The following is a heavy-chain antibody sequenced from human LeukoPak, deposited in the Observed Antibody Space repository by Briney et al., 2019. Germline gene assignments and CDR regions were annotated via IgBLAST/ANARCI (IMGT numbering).Heavy chain of an antibody. V-gene: IGHV3-20*04. D-gene: IGHD6-19*01. J-gene: IGHJ6*03. Sequence: GGSLRLSCAASGFTFDDYGMSWVRQAPGKGLEWASGINWNGGSTGYADSVKGRFTISRDNAKNSLYLQMNSLRAEDTALYYCARVRTAVAGPIYYYYMDVWGKGTTVTVSS. CDR2: INWNGGST. CDR1: GFTFDDYG. CDR3: ARVRTAVAGPIYYYYMDV.